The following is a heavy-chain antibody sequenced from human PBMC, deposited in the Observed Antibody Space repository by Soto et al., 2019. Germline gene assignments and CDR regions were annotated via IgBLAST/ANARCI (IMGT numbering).Heavy chain of an antibody. CDR1: GFTFSSYA. D-gene: IGHD3-10*01. CDR3: ARDRAEYYFDY. V-gene: IGHV3-30-3*01. J-gene: IGHJ4*02. CDR2: ISYDGSNK. Sequence: PGGSLRLSCAASGFTFSSYAMHWVRQAPGKGLEWVAVISYDGSNKYYADSVKGRFTISRDNSKNTLYLQMNSLRAEDTAVYYCARDRAEYYFDYWGQGTLVTVS.